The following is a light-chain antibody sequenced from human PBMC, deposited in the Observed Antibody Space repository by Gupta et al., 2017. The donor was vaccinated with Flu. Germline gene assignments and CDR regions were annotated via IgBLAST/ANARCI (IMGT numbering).Light chain of an antibody. J-gene: IGKJ5*01. V-gene: IGKV1-12*01. CDR1: QRIGTW. CDR2: RAS. Sequence: DIQLTQSPSSVSASVGDRVTITCRASQRIGTWLVWYQQKPGKAPNLLIYRASTLQIGVPSRFSGNGSGTDGSLTISSLHPEDVGTYFCQQANSVPNTFGQGTQLEI. CDR3: QQANSVPNT.